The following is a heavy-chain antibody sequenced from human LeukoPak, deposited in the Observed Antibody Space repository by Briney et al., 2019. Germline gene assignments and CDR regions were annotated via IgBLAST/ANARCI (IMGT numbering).Heavy chain of an antibody. Sequence: SETLSLTCTVSGGSTSSYYWSWIRQPPGKGLEWIGYIYYSGSTNYNPSLKSRVTISVDTSKNQFSLKLSSVTAADTSVYYCARVFLSRIDYWGQGTLVTVSS. CDR1: GGSTSSYY. CDR3: ARVFLSRIDY. J-gene: IGHJ4*02. V-gene: IGHV4-59*01. D-gene: IGHD3-3*01. CDR2: IYYSGST.